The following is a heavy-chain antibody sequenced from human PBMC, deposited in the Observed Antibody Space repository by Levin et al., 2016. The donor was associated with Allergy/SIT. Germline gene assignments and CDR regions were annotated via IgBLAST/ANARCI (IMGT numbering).Heavy chain of an antibody. CDR3: ARGGGYYDSSGFPR. J-gene: IGHJ4*02. V-gene: IGHV3-48*01. Sequence: GESLKISCAASGFTFSSYSMNWVRQAPGKGLEWVSYISSSSSTIYYADSVKGRFTISRDNAKNSLYLQMNSLRAEDTAVYYCARGGGYYDSSGFPRWGQGTLVTVSS. D-gene: IGHD3-22*01. CDR1: GFTFSSYS. CDR2: ISSSSSTI.